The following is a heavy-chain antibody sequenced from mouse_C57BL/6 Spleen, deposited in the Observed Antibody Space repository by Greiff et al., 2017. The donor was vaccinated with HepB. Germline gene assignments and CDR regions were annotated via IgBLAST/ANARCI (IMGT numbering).Heavy chain of an antibody. CDR1: GYTFTSYC. CDR3: GRKVGKGGWFAY. Sequence: VQLQQPGAELVKPGASVKLSCKASGYTFTSYCMQWVKQRPGQGLEWIGRIDPSNSYTNYNEKFKGKATLTVDTSSSTDYMQLSSLTAEDSAVYYGGRKVGKGGWFAYWGKGTTVTVSA. J-gene: IGHJ3*01. CDR2: IDPSNSYT. V-gene: IGHV1-50*01. D-gene: IGHD4-1*01.